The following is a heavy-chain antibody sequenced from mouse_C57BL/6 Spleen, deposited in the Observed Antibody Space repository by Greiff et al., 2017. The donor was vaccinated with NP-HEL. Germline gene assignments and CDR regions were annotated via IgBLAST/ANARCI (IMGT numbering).Heavy chain of an antibody. J-gene: IGHJ1*03. V-gene: IGHV1-22*01. Sequence: VQLQQSGPELVKPGASVKMSCKASGYTFTDYNMHWVKQSHGKSLEWIGYINPNNGGTSYNQKFKGKATLTVNKSSSTAYMELRSLTSEDSAVYYCARRSTMVTTARASGYFDVWGTGTTVTVSS. CDR3: ARRSTMVTTARASGYFDV. CDR2: INPNNGGT. D-gene: IGHD2-2*01. CDR1: GYTFTDYN.